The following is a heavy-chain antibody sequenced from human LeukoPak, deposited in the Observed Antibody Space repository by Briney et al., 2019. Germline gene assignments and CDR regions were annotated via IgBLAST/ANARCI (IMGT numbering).Heavy chain of an antibody. J-gene: IGHJ4*02. CDR2: INPNSGGT. CDR1: GYTFTGYY. Sequence: ASVKVSCKASGYTFTGYYMHWVRQAPGQGLEWMGRINPNSGGTNYAQKFQGWVTMIRDTSISTAYMELSRLRSDDTAVYYCAREPNYYDSIMVDYWGQGTLVTVSS. D-gene: IGHD3-22*01. V-gene: IGHV1-2*04. CDR3: AREPNYYDSIMVDY.